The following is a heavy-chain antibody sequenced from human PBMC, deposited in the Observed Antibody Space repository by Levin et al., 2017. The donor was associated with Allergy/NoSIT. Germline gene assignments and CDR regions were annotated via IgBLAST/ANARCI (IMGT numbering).Heavy chain of an antibody. V-gene: IGHV3-48*01. CDR2: IDSSSSII. D-gene: IGHD2-2*01. CDR1: GFTFSSQS. CDR3: ARNLPAADY. J-gene: IGHJ4*02. Sequence: PGESLKISCVASGFTFSSQSMSWVRQTPGKGLEWVSYIDSSSSIIYYSESVKGRFTISRDNAKNSLYLQMSSLRGEDTAVYYCARNLPAADYWGQGTLVTVSS.